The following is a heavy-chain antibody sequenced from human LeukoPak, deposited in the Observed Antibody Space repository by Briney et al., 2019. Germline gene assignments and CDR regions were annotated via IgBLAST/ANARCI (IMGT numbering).Heavy chain of an antibody. V-gene: IGHV4-38-2*02. CDR2: IDHSGST. J-gene: IGHJ5*02. CDR1: GYSISSGYY. Sequence: PSETLSLTCTVSGYSISSGYYWGWIRQPPGKGLEWTGSIDHSGSTNYNPSLKSRVTISVDTSKNQFSLKLSSVTAADTAVYYCARDGSGSPRRNWFDPWGQGTLVTVTS. CDR3: ARDGSGSPRRNWFDP. D-gene: IGHD3-10*01.